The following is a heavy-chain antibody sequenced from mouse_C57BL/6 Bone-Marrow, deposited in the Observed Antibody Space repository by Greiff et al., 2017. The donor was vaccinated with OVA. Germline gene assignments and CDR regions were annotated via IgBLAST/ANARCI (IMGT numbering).Heavy chain of an antibody. CDR2: IYPGGGDT. Sequence: QVQLQQSGPELVKPGASVKISCKASGYAFSSSWMNWVKQRPGKGLEWIGRIYPGGGDTNYNGKFKGKATLTADKSSSTAYMQLSILTSEDSAVYFCARRDYDFPFYYWGQGTTLTVSS. J-gene: IGHJ2*01. V-gene: IGHV1-82*01. CDR3: ARRDYDFPFYY. CDR1: GYAFSSSW. D-gene: IGHD2-4*01.